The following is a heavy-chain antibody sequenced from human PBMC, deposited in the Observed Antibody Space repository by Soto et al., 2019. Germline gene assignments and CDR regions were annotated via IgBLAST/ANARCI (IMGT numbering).Heavy chain of an antibody. Sequence: QVQLVQSGAEVKKPGSSVKVSCKASGGTFSSYAISWVRQAPGQGLEWMGGIIPIFGTANYAQKFQGRVTITADESTSTAYMELSSLRSADTAVYYCARHLDYYGSGSYYNGGWFDPWGQGTLVTVSS. D-gene: IGHD3-10*01. V-gene: IGHV1-69*01. CDR2: IIPIFGTA. CDR1: GGTFSSYA. J-gene: IGHJ5*02. CDR3: ARHLDYYGSGSYYNGGWFDP.